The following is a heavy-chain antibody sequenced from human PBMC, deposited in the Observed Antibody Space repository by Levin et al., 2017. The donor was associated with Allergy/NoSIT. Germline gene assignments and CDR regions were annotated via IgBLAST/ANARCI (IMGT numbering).Heavy chain of an antibody. CDR1: GYSFTSYW. J-gene: IGHJ3*02. Sequence: GGSLRLSCKGSGYSFTSYWIGWVRQMPGKGLEWMGIIYPGDSDTRYSPSFQGQVTISADKSISTAYLQWSSLKASDTAMYYCARGRGYCSGGSCLGHAFDIWGQGTMVTVSS. CDR3: ARGRGYCSGGSCLGHAFDI. CDR2: IYPGDSDT. V-gene: IGHV5-51*01. D-gene: IGHD2-15*01.